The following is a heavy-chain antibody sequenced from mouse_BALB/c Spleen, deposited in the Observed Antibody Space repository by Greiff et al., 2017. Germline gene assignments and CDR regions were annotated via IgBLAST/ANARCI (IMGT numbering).Heavy chain of an antibody. Sequence: EVKLQQSGAELVRPGALVKLSCKASGFNIQDYYMHWVKQRPEQGLEWIGWIDPENGNTIYDPKFQGKASITAATSSNTAYLQLSSLTSEDTAVYYCARISYGNYVDWLAYWGQGTLVTVSA. CDR3: ARISYGNYVDWLAY. CDR2: IDPENGNT. CDR1: GFNIQDYY. V-gene: IGHV14-1*02. J-gene: IGHJ3*01. D-gene: IGHD2-10*02.